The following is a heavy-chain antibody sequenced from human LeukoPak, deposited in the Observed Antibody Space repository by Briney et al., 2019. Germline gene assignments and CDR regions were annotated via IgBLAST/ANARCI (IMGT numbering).Heavy chain of an antibody. V-gene: IGHV3-21*01. CDR1: GFTFSSYS. D-gene: IGHD5-24*01. Sequence: GGSLRLSCAASGFTFSSYSMNWVRQAPGKGLEWVSSISSSSSYIYYADSVKGRFTISRDNAKNSLYLQMNSLRAEDTAVYYCARDQLPNGYKLPTTHWGQGTLVTVSS. J-gene: IGHJ4*02. CDR2: ISSSSSYI. CDR3: ARDQLPNGYKLPTTH.